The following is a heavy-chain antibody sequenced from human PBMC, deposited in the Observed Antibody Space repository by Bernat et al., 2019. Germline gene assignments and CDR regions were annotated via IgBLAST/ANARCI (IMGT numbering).Heavy chain of an antibody. CDR1: GFTFGDYA. D-gene: IGHD3-9*01. CDR2: MRSKAYGGTT. Sequence: EVQLVESGGGLVQPGRSLRLSCTASGFTFGDYAMSWVRQAPGKGLEWVGFMRSKAYGGTTEYAAYVKGRFTISRDDSKSMAYLQMNSLKPEDTAVYYCTRTILRYFDWFLSFDYWGQGTLVTVSS. V-gene: IGHV3-49*04. J-gene: IGHJ4*02. CDR3: TRTILRYFDWFLSFDY.